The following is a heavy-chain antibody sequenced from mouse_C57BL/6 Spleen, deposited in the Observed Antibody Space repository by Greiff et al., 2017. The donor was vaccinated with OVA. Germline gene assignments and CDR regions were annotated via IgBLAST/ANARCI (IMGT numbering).Heavy chain of an antibody. Sequence: EVQRVESGGGLVKPGGSLKLSCAASGFTFSSYAMSWVRQTPEKRLEWVATISDGGSYTYYPDNVKGRFTISRDNAKNNLYLQMSHLKSEDTAMYYCARDDSNEGPFAYWGQGTLVTVSA. CDR2: ISDGGSYT. V-gene: IGHV5-4*01. D-gene: IGHD2-5*01. J-gene: IGHJ3*01. CDR1: GFTFSSYA. CDR3: ARDDSNEGPFAY.